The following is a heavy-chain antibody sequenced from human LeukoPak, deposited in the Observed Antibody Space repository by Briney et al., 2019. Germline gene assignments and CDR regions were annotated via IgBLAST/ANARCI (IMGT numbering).Heavy chain of an antibody. V-gene: IGHV4-61*02. D-gene: IGHD2-15*01. J-gene: IGHJ4*02. Sequence: PSETLSLTCTVSGGSISSGSYYSSWIRQPAGKGLEWIGRIYTSGSTNYNPSLKSRVTISVDTSKNQFSLKLSSVTAADTAVYYCAMRVVYCSGGSCYNYFDYWGQGTLVTVSS. CDR3: AMRVVYCSGGSCYNYFDY. CDR2: IYTSGST. CDR1: GGSISSGSYY.